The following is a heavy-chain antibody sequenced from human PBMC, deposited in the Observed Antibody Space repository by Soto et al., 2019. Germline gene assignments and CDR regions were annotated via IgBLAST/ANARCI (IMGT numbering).Heavy chain of an antibody. CDR2: IIPIFGTA. CDR1: GYTFTGYF. V-gene: IGHV1-69*13. D-gene: IGHD2-2*01. Sequence: SVKVSCKASGYTFTGYFIHWVRQAPGQGLEWMGGIIPIFGTANYAQKFQGRVTITADESTSTAYMELSSLRSEDTAVYYCASRGGCSSTSCYGSYGMDVWGQGTTVTVSS. J-gene: IGHJ6*02. CDR3: ASRGGCSSTSCYGSYGMDV.